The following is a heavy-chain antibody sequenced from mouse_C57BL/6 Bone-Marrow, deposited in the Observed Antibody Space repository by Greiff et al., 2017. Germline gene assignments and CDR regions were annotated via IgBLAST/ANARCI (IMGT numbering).Heavy chain of an antibody. CDR2: IDPSDSYT. CDR3: ARGGLRLYYFDY. J-gene: IGHJ2*01. CDR1: GYTFTSYW. D-gene: IGHD1-1*01. Sequence: VQLQQPGAELVKPGASVKLSCKASGYTFTSYWMQWVKQRPGQGLEWIGEIDPSDSYTNYNQKFKGKATLTVDTSSSKAYMQLSSLTSEDSAVYYCARGGLRLYYFDYWGQGTTLTVSS. V-gene: IGHV1-50*01.